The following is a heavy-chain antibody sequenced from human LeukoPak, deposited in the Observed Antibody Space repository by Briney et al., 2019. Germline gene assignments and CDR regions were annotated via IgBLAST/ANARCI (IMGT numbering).Heavy chain of an antibody. CDR1: GYTFTGYY. CDR2: INPNSGGT. J-gene: IGHJ4*02. V-gene: IGHV1-2*06. CDR3: ARDRAMDY. Sequence: ASVKVSCKASGYTFTGYYIHWVRQAPGQGLEWMGRINPNSGGTDYAQKFQGRVTMTRDTSINTAYMELSRLRSDDTAVYYCARDRAMDYGAQETLVTVP.